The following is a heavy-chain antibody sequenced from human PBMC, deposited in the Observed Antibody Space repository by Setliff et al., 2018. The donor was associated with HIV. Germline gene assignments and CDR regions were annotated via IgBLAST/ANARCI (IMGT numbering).Heavy chain of an antibody. CDR1: GFTFGRSS. V-gene: IGHV1-58*02. CDR3: GALYSSSSRGYYFHMDV. Sequence: VKVSCKASGFTFGRSSMQWVRQARGQRLEWIGWLAVGSGDTSYAQRFHERVTITRDMSTNTAYMELSSLRSEDTAIYYCGALYSSSSRGYYFHMDVWGKGTTVTVSS. D-gene: IGHD6-6*01. J-gene: IGHJ6*03. CDR2: LAVGSGDT.